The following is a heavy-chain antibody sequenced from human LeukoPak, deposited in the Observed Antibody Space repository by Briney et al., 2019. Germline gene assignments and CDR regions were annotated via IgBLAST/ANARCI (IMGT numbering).Heavy chain of an antibody. CDR2: IWYDGSNK. V-gene: IGHV3-33*01. D-gene: IGHD3-22*01. CDR3: ARDWKAGSYYYDSSGEIYGMDV. J-gene: IGHJ6*02. CDR1: GFTFSSYG. Sequence: GGSLRLSCAASGFTFSSYGMHWVRQAPGKGLEWVAVIWYDGSNKYYADSVKGRFTISRDNSKNTLYLQMNSLRAEDTAVYYCARDWKAGSYYYDSSGEIYGMDVWGQGTTVTVSS.